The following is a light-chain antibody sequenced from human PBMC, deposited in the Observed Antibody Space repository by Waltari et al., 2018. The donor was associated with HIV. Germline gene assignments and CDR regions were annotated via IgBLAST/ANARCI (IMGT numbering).Light chain of an antibody. Sequence: QSVRTQPPSVSGAPGQRVTISCPGRSSNIGTGYDVQRYQQLPGTAPKLLMYANSYRPSGVPDRFSGSKSGTSASLAITGLQAEDEADYYCQSYDSSLSSVVFGGGTKLTVL. V-gene: IGLV1-40*01. J-gene: IGLJ2*01. CDR1: SSNIGTGYD. CDR2: ANS. CDR3: QSYDSSLSSVV.